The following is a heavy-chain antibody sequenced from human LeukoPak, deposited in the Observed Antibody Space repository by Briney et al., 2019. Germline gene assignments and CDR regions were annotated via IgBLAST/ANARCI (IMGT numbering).Heavy chain of an antibody. J-gene: IGHJ4*02. CDR3: ASGIGGYPYYFDY. V-gene: IGHV3-21*01. Sequence: GGSLRLSCAASGFTFSSYSMNWVRQAPGKGLEWVSSISSSSSYIYYADSAKGRFTISRDNAKNSLYLQMNSLRAEDTAVYYCASGIGGYPYYFDYWGQGTLVTVSS. CDR1: GFTFSSYS. CDR2: ISSSSSYI. D-gene: IGHD3-22*01.